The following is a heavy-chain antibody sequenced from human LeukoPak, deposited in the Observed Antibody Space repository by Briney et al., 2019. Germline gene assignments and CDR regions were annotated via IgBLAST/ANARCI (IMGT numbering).Heavy chain of an antibody. V-gene: IGHV3-23*01. CDR2: ISGSGGST. CDR3: ASHSSSWYLMDV. CDR1: GFIFSSYA. D-gene: IGHD6-13*01. Sequence: PGGSLRLSCAASGFIFSSYAMSWVRQAPGKGLEWVSTISGSGGSTYYADSVKGRFTISRDNAKNSLYLQMNSLRAEDTAVYYCASHSSSWYLMDVWGKGTTVTVSS. J-gene: IGHJ6*04.